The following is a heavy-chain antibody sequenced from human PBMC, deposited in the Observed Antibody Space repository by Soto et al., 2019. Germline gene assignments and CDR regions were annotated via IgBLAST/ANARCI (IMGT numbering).Heavy chain of an antibody. J-gene: IGHJ5*02. CDR1: GYTFTGYF. CDR2: INPNSGAT. V-gene: IGHV1-2*02. D-gene: IGHD3-3*01. CDR3: ARGGGTILAPLP. Sequence: ASVKVSCKASGYTFTGYFMHWVRQAPGQGLEWMGWINPNSGATKYAQKFQGRVTLSRDTSISTAYMELSGLRSDDTAVYYCARGGGTILAPLPWGQGALVTVSS.